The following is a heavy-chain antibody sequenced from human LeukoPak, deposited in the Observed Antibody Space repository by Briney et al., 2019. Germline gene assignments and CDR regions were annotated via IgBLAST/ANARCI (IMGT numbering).Heavy chain of an antibody. CDR1: GFTFSSYW. V-gene: IGHV3-7*01. J-gene: IGHJ3*02. D-gene: IGHD3-3*01. CDR2: IKQDGGEK. Sequence: PGGSLRLSCAASGFTFSSYWMSWVRQAARKRPKWVAKIKQDGGEKYYVHSVKGRFTISRDNAKNSLYLQMNSLRAEDTAVYYCARDAFSRISVFGVVSDAFDIWGQGTMVTVSS. CDR3: ARDAFSRISVFGVVSDAFDI.